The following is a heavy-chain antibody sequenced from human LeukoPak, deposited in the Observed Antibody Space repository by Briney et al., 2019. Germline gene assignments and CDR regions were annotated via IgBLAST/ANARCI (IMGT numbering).Heavy chain of an antibody. CDR1: GFTFSSYW. J-gene: IGHJ4*02. CDR3: ARDGVTQFFDY. D-gene: IGHD2-21*02. CDR2: IKSDGSST. Sequence: GGSLRLSCAASGFTFSSYWMHWVRQAPGKGLVWVSRIKSDGSSTGYADSVKGRFTISRDNAKNTLYLQVNSLRAEDTAVYYCARDGVTQFFDYWGQGTLVTVSS. V-gene: IGHV3-74*01.